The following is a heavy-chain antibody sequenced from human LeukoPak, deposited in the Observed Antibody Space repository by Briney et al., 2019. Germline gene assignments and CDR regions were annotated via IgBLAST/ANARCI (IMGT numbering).Heavy chain of an antibody. CDR2: IYYSGST. Sequence: KPSETLSLTCTVSGGSISSYYWSWIRQPPGKGLEWIGYIYYSGSTNYNPSLKSRVTISVDTSKNQFSLKLSSVTAADTAVYYCARERTDYDFWSVRRRETSNWFDPWGQGTLVTVSS. CDR1: GGSISSYY. D-gene: IGHD3-3*01. J-gene: IGHJ5*02. CDR3: ARERTDYDFWSVRRRETSNWFDP. V-gene: IGHV4-59*01.